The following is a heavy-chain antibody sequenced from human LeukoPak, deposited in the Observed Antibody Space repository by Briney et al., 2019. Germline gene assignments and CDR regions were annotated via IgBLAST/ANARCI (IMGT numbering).Heavy chain of an antibody. V-gene: IGHV3-11*06. Sequence: GGSLRLSCAASGFTFSDYYMSWIRQAPGKGLEWVSLIDSNSNFMNYADSVKGRFTISRDNAKKSLYLQMNSLTAEDTAVYYCARDSHRDAFDIWGQGTMVTVSS. CDR2: IDSNSNFM. CDR3: ARDSHRDAFDI. J-gene: IGHJ3*02. CDR1: GFTFSDYY.